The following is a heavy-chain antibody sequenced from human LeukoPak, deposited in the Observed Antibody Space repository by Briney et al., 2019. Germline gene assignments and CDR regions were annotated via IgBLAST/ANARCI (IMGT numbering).Heavy chain of an antibody. CDR1: GFTFDDYA. V-gene: IGHV3-9*01. CDR3: AKAYDSSGYYPNWFDP. D-gene: IGHD3-22*01. CDR2: ISWNSGSI. Sequence: GGSLRVSCAASGFTFDDYAMHWVRQAPGKGLEWVSGISWNSGSIGYADSVKGRFTISRDNAKNSLYLQMNSLRAEDTALYYCAKAYDSSGYYPNWFDPWGQGTLVTVSS. J-gene: IGHJ5*02.